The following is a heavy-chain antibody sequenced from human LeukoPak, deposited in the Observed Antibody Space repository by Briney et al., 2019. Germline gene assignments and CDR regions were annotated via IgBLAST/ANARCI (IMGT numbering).Heavy chain of an antibody. V-gene: IGHV3-21*01. J-gene: IGHJ4*02. D-gene: IGHD6-6*01. CDR2: ISSSSSYI. Sequence: GGSLRLPCAASGFTFSSYSMNWVRQAPGKGLEWVSSISSSSSYIYYADSVKGRFTISRDNAKNSLYLQMNSLRAEDTAVYYCAMKGVAARLPYYFDYWGQGTLVTVSS. CDR1: GFTFSSYS. CDR3: AMKGVAARLPYYFDY.